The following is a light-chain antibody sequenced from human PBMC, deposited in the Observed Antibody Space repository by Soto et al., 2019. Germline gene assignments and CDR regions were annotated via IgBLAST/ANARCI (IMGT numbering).Light chain of an antibody. CDR1: SGHSSYP. Sequence: QSVLTQSPSASASLGASVKLTCTLSSGHSSYPIAWHQQQPEKGPRYLMTVNSDGSHNKGDGIPDRFSGSSSGTERYLTISSLQSEDEADYYCQTWATGIRIFGGGTKLTAL. CDR2: VNSDGSH. J-gene: IGLJ2*01. V-gene: IGLV4-69*01. CDR3: QTWATGIRI.